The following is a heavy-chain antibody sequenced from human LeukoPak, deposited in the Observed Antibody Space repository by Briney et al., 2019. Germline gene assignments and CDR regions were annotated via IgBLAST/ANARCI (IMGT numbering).Heavy chain of an antibody. CDR2: IYYSGST. D-gene: IGHD7-27*01. CDR1: GGSISSYY. J-gene: IGHJ3*02. V-gene: IGHV4-59*12. CDR3: ARAELTGDRRDAFDI. Sequence: SETLSLTCTVSGGSISSYYWSWIRQPPGKGLEWIGYIYYSGSTNYNPSLKSRVTISGDTSKNQFSLKLSSVTAADTAVYYCARAELTGDRRDAFDIWGQGTMVTVSS.